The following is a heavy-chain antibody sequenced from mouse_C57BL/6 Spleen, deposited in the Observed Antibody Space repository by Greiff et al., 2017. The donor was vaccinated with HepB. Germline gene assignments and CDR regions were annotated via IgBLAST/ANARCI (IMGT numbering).Heavy chain of an antibody. CDR2: SRNKANDYTT. V-gene: IGHV7-1*01. CDR3: ARVNWDGDWYFDV. CDR1: GFTFSDFY. D-gene: IGHD4-1*01. J-gene: IGHJ1*03. Sequence: EVMLVESGGGLVQSGRSLRLSCATSGFTFSDFYMEWVRQAPGKGLEWIAASRNKANDYTTEYSASVKGRFIVSRDTSQSILYLQMNALRAEDAAIYYCARVNWDGDWYFDVWGTGTTVTVSS.